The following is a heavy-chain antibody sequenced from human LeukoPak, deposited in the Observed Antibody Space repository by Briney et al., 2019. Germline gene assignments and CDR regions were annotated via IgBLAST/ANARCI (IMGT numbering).Heavy chain of an antibody. Sequence: ASVKVSCKASGYTFTSYGISWVRQAPGQGLEWMGWISAYNGNTKYAQKLQGRVTMTTDTSTSTAYMELRSLRSDDTAVYYCARESSGSYYNGDFDYWGQGTLVTVSS. CDR1: GYTFTSYG. J-gene: IGHJ4*02. V-gene: IGHV1-18*01. D-gene: IGHD3-10*01. CDR2: ISAYNGNT. CDR3: ARESSGSYYNGDFDY.